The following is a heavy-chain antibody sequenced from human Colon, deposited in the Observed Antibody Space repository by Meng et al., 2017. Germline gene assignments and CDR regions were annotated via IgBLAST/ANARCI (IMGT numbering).Heavy chain of an antibody. V-gene: IGHV4-31*03. J-gene: IGHJ4*02. CDR1: GGSIKSGGYH. Sequence: QVHLHESGPGRVSPSDGLALVCTVSGGSIKSGGYHWSWVRQHPGKGLEYIGFMSDSGTTDYNPSLRSRVSISEIGSSKNQFSLTLRSVTAADTATYFCARDTLYGTDYWGQGVLVTVSS. D-gene: IGHD4-17*01. CDR2: MSDSGTT. CDR3: ARDTLYGTDY.